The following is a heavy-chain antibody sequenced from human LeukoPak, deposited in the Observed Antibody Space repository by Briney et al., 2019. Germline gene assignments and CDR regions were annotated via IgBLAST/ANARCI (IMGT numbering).Heavy chain of an antibody. J-gene: IGHJ3*02. V-gene: IGHV1-24*01. D-gene: IGHD5-24*01. CDR3: AAQSEMATIKGTAFDI. CDR1: GYTLTELS. Sequence: ASVKVSCKVSGYTLTELSIHWVRQAPGKGLEWMGGFDPEDGETIYAQKFQGRVTMTEDTSTDTAYMELSSLRSEDTAVYYCAAQSEMATIKGTAFDIWGQGTMVTVSS. CDR2: FDPEDGET.